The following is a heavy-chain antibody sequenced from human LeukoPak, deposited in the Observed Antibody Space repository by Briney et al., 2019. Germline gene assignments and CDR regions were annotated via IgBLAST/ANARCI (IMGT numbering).Heavy chain of an antibody. D-gene: IGHD3-3*01. CDR1: GGSISSYY. CDR3: ARSTRFLEWSNLAYYYMDV. CDR2: IYYSGST. Sequence: SETLSLTCTVSGGSISSYYWSWIRQPPGKGLEWIGYIYYSGSTNYNTPLKRRVTISEEPSKNQVFLTLNYVTAADTAVYYCARSTRFLEWSNLAYYYMDVWGKGTTVTVSS. J-gene: IGHJ6*03. V-gene: IGHV4-59*12.